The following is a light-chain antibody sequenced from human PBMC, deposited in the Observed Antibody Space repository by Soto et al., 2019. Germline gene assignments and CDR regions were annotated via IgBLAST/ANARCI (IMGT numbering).Light chain of an antibody. CDR3: HQTAANPWT. V-gene: IGKV1-39*01. J-gene: IGKJ1*01. CDR2: AAP. Sequence: DIQMTQSPSSLSASVGDRVTITCRASQNIGVYLNWYQKKPGKAPKLLIHAAPSLHSGVPSTFSGSGSGTDFALTISSLQPEDFATYYCHQTAANPWTFAQGTKVDIK. CDR1: QNIGVY.